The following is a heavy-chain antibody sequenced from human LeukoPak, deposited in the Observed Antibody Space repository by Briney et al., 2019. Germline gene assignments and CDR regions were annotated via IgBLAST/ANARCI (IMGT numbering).Heavy chain of an antibody. Sequence: PGRSLRLSCAASGFTFDDYAMHWVRQAPGKGLEWVSGISWNSGSIAYADSVKGRFTISRDNAKNSLYLQLNSLRPEDTALYYCARDPLYCSSTGCSPYDWFDPWGQGTLVTVSS. D-gene: IGHD2-2*01. CDR3: ARDPLYCSSTGCSPYDWFDP. CDR2: ISWNSGSI. V-gene: IGHV3-9*01. J-gene: IGHJ5*02. CDR1: GFTFDDYA.